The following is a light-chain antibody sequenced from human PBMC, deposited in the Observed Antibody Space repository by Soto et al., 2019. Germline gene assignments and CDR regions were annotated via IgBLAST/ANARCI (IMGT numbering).Light chain of an antibody. CDR2: GAS. V-gene: IGKV3-20*01. CDR3: QQYGSSPFT. CDR1: QSFSSSY. Sequence: EIVLTQSPGTLSLSPGARATLSCRASQSFSSSYLAWYQQKPGQAPRLLIYGASSRATGIPDRFSGSGSGTDFTLTISRLEPEDFAVYYWQQYGSSPFTFGPGTKVDIK. J-gene: IGKJ3*01.